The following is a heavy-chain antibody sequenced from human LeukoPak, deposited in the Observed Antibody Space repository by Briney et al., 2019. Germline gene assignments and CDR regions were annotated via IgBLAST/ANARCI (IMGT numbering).Heavy chain of an antibody. CDR3: ARHGLPAAIDPWPNAPYYYYYYMDV. V-gene: IGHV5-51*01. Sequence: GESLKISCKGSGYSFTSYWIGWVRQMPGKGLEWMGIIYPGDSDTRYSPSFQGQVTISADKSISTAYLQWSSLKASDTGMYYCARHGLPAAIDPWPNAPYYYYYYMDVWGKGTTVTVSS. D-gene: IGHD2-2*01. J-gene: IGHJ6*03. CDR1: GYSFTSYW. CDR2: IYPGDSDT.